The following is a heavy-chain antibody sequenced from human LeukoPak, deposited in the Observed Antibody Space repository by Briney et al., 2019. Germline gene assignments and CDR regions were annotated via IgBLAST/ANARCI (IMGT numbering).Heavy chain of an antibody. V-gene: IGHV1-2*02. CDR3: ARTLPLVPEGGYGSRAFDI. CDR1: VYTFTGYY. Sequence: ATVKVSCKASVYTFTGYYMHWVRQAPGQGLEWMGWINTNSGGTNYAQKFQGRVTMTRDTSISTAYMELSRLRSDDTAVYYCARTLPLVPEGGYGSRAFDIWGQGTMVTVSS. CDR2: INTNSGGT. D-gene: IGHD3-10*01. J-gene: IGHJ3*02.